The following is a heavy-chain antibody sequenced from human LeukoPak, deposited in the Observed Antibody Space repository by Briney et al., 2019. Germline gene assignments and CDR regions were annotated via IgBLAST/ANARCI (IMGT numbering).Heavy chain of an antibody. D-gene: IGHD6-13*01. J-gene: IGHJ6*03. CDR3: ARGAYVGIAAAGTTQYYYYMDV. CDR1: GFTFSSYW. CDR2: IYTSGST. V-gene: IGHV4-4*07. Sequence: PGGSLRLSCAASGFTFSSYWMSWIRQPAGKGLEWIGRIYTSGSTNYNPSLKSRVTISVDTSKNQFSLKLSSVTAADTAVYYCARGAYVGIAAAGTTQYYYYMDVWGKGTTVTISS.